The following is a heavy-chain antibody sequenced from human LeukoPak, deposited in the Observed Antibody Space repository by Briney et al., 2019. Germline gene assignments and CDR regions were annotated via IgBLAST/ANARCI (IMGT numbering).Heavy chain of an antibody. J-gene: IGHJ4*02. D-gene: IGHD3-10*01. CDR1: GFAFNTYT. V-gene: IGHV3-21*01. CDR2: ISSSSSHI. Sequence: GGSLRLSCAASGFAFNTYTMNWVRQAPGKGLEWVSSISSSSSHIYYADSVKGRFTISRDNAKNSLYLQMNSLRVEDTAVYYCARVVGLSGIINGASDYWGQGTLVTVSS. CDR3: ARVVGLSGIINGASDY.